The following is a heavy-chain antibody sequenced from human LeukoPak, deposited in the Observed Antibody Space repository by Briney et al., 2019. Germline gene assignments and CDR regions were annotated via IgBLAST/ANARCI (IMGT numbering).Heavy chain of an antibody. CDR2: IYYSGST. J-gene: IGHJ5*02. CDR1: GYSISSGYF. V-gene: IGHV4-38-2*02. CDR3: ARCWGPWDNWFDP. D-gene: IGHD7-27*01. Sequence: SETLSLTCTVSGYSISSGYFWGWIRQPPGKGLEWIGSIYYSGSTYYNPSLKSRVTISVDTSKNQFSLKLSSVTAADTAVYYCARCWGPWDNWFDPWGQGTLVTVSS.